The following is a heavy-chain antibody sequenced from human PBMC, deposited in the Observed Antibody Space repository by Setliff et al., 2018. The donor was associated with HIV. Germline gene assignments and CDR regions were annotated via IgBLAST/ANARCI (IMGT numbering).Heavy chain of an antibody. Sequence: GASVKVSCKASGYTFTGYYMHWVRQAPGQGLEWMGWINPNNGGTNYAQKFQGRVTMTRDTSISTAYMELSRLRSDDTAVYYCARDGGSSGWYFVLGYSDYWGPGTLVTVSS. V-gene: IGHV1-2*02. CDR1: GYTFTGYY. D-gene: IGHD6-19*01. CDR3: ARDGGSSGWYFVLGYSDY. J-gene: IGHJ4*02. CDR2: INPNNGGT.